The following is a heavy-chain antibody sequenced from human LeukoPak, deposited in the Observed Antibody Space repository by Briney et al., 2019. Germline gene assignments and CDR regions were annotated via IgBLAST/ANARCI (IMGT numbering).Heavy chain of an antibody. D-gene: IGHD2-2*01. CDR3: ARISTNTWYNFDY. J-gene: IGHJ4*02. Sequence: GRCLRLSCAASGFTFSDNGMHWVRQAPGKGLEWVSYISSGGGSIYYADSVKGRFTISRDNAKYSLYLQMNSLRGEDTAVYYCARISTNTWYNFDYWGQGTRVTVSS. V-gene: IGHV3-48*04. CDR1: GFTFSDNG. CDR2: ISSGGGSI.